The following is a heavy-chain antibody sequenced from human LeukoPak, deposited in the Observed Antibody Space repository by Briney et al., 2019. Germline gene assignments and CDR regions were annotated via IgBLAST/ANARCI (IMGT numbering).Heavy chain of an antibody. D-gene: IGHD3-9*01. CDR1: GGSFSGYY. J-gene: IGHJ5*02. V-gene: IGHV4-34*01. Sequence: SETLSLTCAVYGGSFSGYYWSWIRQPPGKGLEWIGEINHSGSTNYNPSLKSRVTISVDTSKNQFSLKLSSVTAADTAVYYCARGHVLVLRYFAPYGNWFDPWGQGTLVTVSS. CDR2: INHSGST. CDR3: ARGHVLVLRYFAPYGNWFDP.